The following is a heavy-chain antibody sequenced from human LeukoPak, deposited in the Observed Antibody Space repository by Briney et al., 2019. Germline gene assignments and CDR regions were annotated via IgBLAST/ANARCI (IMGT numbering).Heavy chain of an antibody. CDR3: ARNYFFSMDV. CDR2: IYYSVST. CDR1: GGSINNGDYY. Sequence: SETLSLTCTVSGGSINNGDYYWSWIRQPPGKGLEWIGYIYYSVSTYYIPSLKRRVTLSVDTSKNQFSLKLTSVTAADTAVYYCARNYFFSMDVWGKGTTVTVSS. J-gene: IGHJ6*03. V-gene: IGHV4-30-4*08.